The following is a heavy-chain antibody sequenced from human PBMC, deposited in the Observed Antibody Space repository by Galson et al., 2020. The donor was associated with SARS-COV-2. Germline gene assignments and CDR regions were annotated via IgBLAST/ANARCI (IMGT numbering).Heavy chain of an antibody. J-gene: IGHJ6*03. V-gene: IGHV3-23*01. CDR1: GFTFSSYA. D-gene: IGHD3-3*01. CDR2: ISGSGGST. Sequence: GGSLRLSCAASGFTFSSYAMSWVRQAPGKGLEWVSAISGSGGSTYYADSVKGRFTISRDNSKNTLYLQMNSLRAEDTAVYYCAKKQGSLRITIFGVVRYYYMDVWGKGTTVTVSS. CDR3: AKKQGSLRITIFGVVRYYYMDV.